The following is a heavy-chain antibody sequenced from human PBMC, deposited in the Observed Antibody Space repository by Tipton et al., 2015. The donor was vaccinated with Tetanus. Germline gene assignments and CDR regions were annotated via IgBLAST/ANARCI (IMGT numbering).Heavy chain of an antibody. CDR3: ARESGGGSYLDDNGFDP. CDR2: IIPIFGTA. CDR1: GGTFSSYA. Sequence: QLVQSGAEVKKPGASVKVSCKASGGTFSSYAISWVRQAPGQGLEWMGGIIPIFGTANYAQKFQGRVTITADESTSTAYMELSSLRSEDTAVYYCARESGGGSYLDDNGFDPWGQGTLVTVSS. J-gene: IGHJ5*02. D-gene: IGHD1-26*01. V-gene: IGHV1-69*13.